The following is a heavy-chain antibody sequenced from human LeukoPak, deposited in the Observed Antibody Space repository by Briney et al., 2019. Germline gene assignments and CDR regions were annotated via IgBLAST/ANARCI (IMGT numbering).Heavy chain of an antibody. Sequence: GASVKVSCKASGGTFSSYAISWVRQAPGQGLEWMGGIIPIFGTANYAQKFQGRVTITADKSTSTAYMELSSLRSEDMAVFYCARATRQHCTACPKAASSYAWYDYWGQGTLVTVSS. J-gene: IGHJ4*02. CDR1: GGTFSSYA. V-gene: IGHV1-69*06. CDR3: ARATRQHCTACPKAASSYAWYDY. CDR2: IIPIFGTA. D-gene: IGHD1-26*01.